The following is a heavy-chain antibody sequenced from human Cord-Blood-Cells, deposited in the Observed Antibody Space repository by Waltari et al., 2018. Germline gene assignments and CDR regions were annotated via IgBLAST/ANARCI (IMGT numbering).Heavy chain of an antibody. Sequence: QVQLVQSGAEVKKPGASVKVSCKASGYTFTSYDINWVRQATGQGLEWMGWMNPNRGNTGYAQKFQGRVTMTRNTSISSAYMELSSLRSEDTAVYYCARSERYGYSGYDNWFDPWGQGTLVTVSS. CDR2: MNPNRGNT. CDR1: GYTFTSYD. V-gene: IGHV1-8*01. CDR3: ARSERYGYSGYDNWFDP. D-gene: IGHD5-12*01. J-gene: IGHJ5*02.